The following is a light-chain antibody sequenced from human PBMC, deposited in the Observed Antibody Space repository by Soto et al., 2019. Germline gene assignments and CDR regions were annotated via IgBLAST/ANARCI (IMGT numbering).Light chain of an antibody. CDR3: QHSDTSSWT. J-gene: IGKJ1*01. CDR2: DVS. V-gene: IGKV3-20*01. Sequence: DIVWTQSPGTLSLSAGERATLSCRASQSVTRDYLAWYQQKPGQAPRLLIYDVSTRATGIPDRFSASGAGTDFPLAINRLEPEDFALYYCQHSDTSSWTFGQGTRVEIK. CDR1: QSVTRDY.